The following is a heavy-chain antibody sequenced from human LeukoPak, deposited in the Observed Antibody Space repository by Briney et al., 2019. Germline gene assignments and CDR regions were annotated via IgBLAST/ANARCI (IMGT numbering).Heavy chain of an antibody. CDR2: INPSGGST. Sequence: NPGGSLRLSCAASGFTFSGYPIHWVRQAPGQGLEWMGIINPSGGSTSYAQKFQGRVTMTRDTSTSTVYMELSSLRSEDTAVYYCARANPIGYSSSWYYFDYWGQGTLVTVSS. J-gene: IGHJ4*02. D-gene: IGHD6-13*01. V-gene: IGHV1-46*01. CDR3: ARANPIGYSSSWYYFDY. CDR1: GFTFSGYP.